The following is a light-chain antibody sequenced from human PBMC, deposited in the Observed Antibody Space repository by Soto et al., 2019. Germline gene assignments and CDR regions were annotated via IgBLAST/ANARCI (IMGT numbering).Light chain of an antibody. CDR3: MQALQSPCT. CDR1: QSILHSNGYNY. CDR2: LGT. Sequence: DIEMTQSPLTLPVTPGEPASISCRSSQSILHSNGYNYLDWYLKKPGQSPQLLIYLGTNRGSGAPNRFSSSGSGTDFTLKISREEAEDVADYYCMQALQSPCTFGQGTKVDIK. V-gene: IGKV2-28*01. J-gene: IGKJ1*01.